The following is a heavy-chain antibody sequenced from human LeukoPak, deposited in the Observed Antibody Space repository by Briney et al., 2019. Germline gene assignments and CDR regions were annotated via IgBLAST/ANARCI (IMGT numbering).Heavy chain of an antibody. Sequence: GGSLRLSCEASGFTFSNYWMSWVRQAPGKGLEWVANIKQDGSDKDYVESLKGRFAISRDNAEKSVYVQMNSLRVEDTAVYYCARIGYSSSSFDYWGQGTLVTVSS. CDR2: IKQDGSDK. CDR3: ARIGYSSSSFDY. J-gene: IGHJ4*02. CDR1: GFTFSNYW. V-gene: IGHV3-7*01. D-gene: IGHD6-6*01.